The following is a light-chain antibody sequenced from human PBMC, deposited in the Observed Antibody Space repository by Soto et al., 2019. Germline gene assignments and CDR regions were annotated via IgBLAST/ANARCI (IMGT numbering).Light chain of an antibody. CDR3: SSHTSSNTRI. V-gene: IGLV2-14*03. J-gene: IGLJ1*01. CDR2: EVS. Sequence: QSALTQPASVSGSPGQSIAISCTGTSSDIGAYDYVSRYQQHPDKAPKLMIYEVSNRPSGVSNRFSGSKSVNTATLTISGLQAEDEADYYCSSHTSSNTRIFGTGTKVTVL. CDR1: SSDIGAYDY.